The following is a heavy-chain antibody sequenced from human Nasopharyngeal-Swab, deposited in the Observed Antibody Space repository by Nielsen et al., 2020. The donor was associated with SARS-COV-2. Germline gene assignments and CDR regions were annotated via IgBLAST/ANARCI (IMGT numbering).Heavy chain of an antibody. V-gene: IGHV3-7*01. CDR1: GFTFSSYW. D-gene: IGHD3-22*01. CDR2: IKQDGSEK. J-gene: IGHJ4*02. Sequence: GGSLRPSCAASGFTFSSYWMSWVRQAPGKGLEWVANIKQDGSEKYYVDSVKGRFTISRDNAKNSLYMQMNSLRAEDTAVYYCARDPGFGYYYDSSGYYDYWGQGTLVTVSS. CDR3: ARDPGFGYYYDSSGYYDY.